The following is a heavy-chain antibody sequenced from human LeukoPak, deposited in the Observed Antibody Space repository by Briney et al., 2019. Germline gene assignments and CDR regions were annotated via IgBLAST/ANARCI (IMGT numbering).Heavy chain of an antibody. J-gene: IGHJ4*02. D-gene: IGHD3-10*01. CDR3: ARAAGGDGSGSL. CDR2: IYYRVTS. CDR1: GDSISTYY. V-gene: IGHV4-59*01. Sequence: SETLSLTCTVSGDSISTYYWSWIRQPPGKGLEWIGYIYYRVTSDYNPSLKSRVTMSVDMSTRQISLKLSSVTAADTAVYYCARAAGGDGSGSLWGPGTLVTVSS.